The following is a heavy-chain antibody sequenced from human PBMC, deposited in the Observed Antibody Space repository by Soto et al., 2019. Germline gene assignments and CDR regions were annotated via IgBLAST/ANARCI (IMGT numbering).Heavy chain of an antibody. CDR3: ATSNWFDP. V-gene: IGHV4-39*01. CDR1: GGSISSSSYF. Sequence: HLQLQESGPGLVKPSETLSLTCTVSGGSISSSSYFWGWIRQPPGKGLEWIGTIYYSGSTYYNPSLKSRVTISVDTSKNQFSLKLSSVTAADTAVYYCATSNWFDPWGQGTLVTVSS. CDR2: IYYSGST. J-gene: IGHJ5*02.